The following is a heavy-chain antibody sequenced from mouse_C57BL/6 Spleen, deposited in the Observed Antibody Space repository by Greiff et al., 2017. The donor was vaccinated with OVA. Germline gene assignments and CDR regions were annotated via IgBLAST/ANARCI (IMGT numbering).Heavy chain of an antibody. Sequence: DVKLVESGGGLVKPGGSLKLSCAASGFTFSSYAMSWVRQTPEKRLEWVATISYDGSYTYYPDNVKSRFTMSKDNAKNKLYLQMSHLKSEDTAMYYCAREREFDYWGQGTTRTVSS. J-gene: IGHJ2*01. CDR3: AREREFDY. CDR2: ISYDGSYT. V-gene: IGHV5-4*01. CDR1: GFTFSSYA.